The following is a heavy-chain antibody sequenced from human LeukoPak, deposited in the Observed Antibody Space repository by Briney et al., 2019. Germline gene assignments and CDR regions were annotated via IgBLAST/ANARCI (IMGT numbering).Heavy chain of an antibody. CDR2: ISASNGNT. V-gene: IGHV1-18*01. CDR1: AYTFTSYA. D-gene: IGHD1-26*01. J-gene: IGHJ5*02. Sequence: GASVKVSCKASAYTFTSYAISWVRQAPGQGLEWMGWISASNGNTNYAQKLHGRVTMTTDTSTNTVYVELRSLRFDDTAVYYCARDLAGVVGVTAWFDPWGQGTLVTVSS. CDR3: ARDLAGVVGVTAWFDP.